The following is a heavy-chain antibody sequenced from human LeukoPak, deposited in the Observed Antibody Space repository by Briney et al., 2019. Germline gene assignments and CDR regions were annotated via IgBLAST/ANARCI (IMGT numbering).Heavy chain of an antibody. CDR3: AIGSSTSCYDY. J-gene: IGHJ4*02. CDR1: GFTFSSYS. V-gene: IGHV3-21*01. D-gene: IGHD2-2*01. CDR2: ISSSSSYI. Sequence: PGGSLRPSCAASGFTFSSYSMNWVRQAPGKGLEWVSSISSSSSYIYYADSVKGRFTISRDNAKNSLYLQMNSLRAEDTAVYYCAIGSSTSCYDYWGQGTLVTVSS.